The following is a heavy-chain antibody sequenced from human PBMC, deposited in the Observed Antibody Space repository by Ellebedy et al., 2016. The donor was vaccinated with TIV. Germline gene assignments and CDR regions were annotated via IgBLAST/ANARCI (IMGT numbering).Heavy chain of an antibody. CDR3: ARGGNWNYVQIGY. J-gene: IGHJ4*02. V-gene: IGHV3-74*01. CDR1: GFTFSGYW. CDR2: INNDGSGT. Sequence: GESLKISXAASGFTFSGYWMHWVRQAPGKGLVWVSRINNDGSGTSYADSVKGRFTISRDNAKHTLYLQMNSLRAEDTAVYYCARGGNWNYVQIGYWGQGTLVTVSS. D-gene: IGHD1-7*01.